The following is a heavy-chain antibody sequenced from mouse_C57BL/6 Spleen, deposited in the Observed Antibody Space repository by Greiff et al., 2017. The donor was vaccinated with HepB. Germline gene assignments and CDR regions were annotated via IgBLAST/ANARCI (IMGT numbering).Heavy chain of an antibody. CDR2: IYPGDGDT. V-gene: IGHV1-82*01. J-gene: IGHJ2*01. D-gene: IGHD1-1*01. CDR3: ARWITTVVATDYFDY. Sequence: QVQLQQSGPELVKPGASVKISCKASGYAFSSSWMNWVKQRPGKGLEWIGRIYPGDGDTNYNGKFKGKATLTADKSSSTAYMQLSSLTSEDSAVYFCARWITTVVATDYFDYWGQGTTLTVSS. CDR1: GYAFSSSW.